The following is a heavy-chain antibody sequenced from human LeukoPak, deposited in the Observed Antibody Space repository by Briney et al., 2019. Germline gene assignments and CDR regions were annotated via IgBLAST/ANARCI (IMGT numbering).Heavy chain of an antibody. D-gene: IGHD6-13*01. CDR1: GFTFSSYA. V-gene: IGHV3-23*01. CDR2: ISGSGGSP. Sequence: PGGSLRLSCAASGFTFSSYAMRWVRQAPGKGLEWVAAISGSGGSPYYADSVKGRFTISRDNSKNTLYLQMNSLRAEDTAVYYCAKGSRRAQGPNIAAAGTVGYWGQGTLVTVSS. J-gene: IGHJ4*02. CDR3: AKGSRRAQGPNIAAAGTVGY.